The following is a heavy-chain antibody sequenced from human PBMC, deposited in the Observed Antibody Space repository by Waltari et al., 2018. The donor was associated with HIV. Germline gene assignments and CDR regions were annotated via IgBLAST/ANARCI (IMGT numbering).Heavy chain of an antibody. CDR1: GGSISSYY. D-gene: IGHD1-20*01. CDR2: IYYSGST. J-gene: IGHJ6*02. V-gene: IGHV4-59*08. CDR3: ATAEVFRYYYGMDV. Sequence: QVQLQESGPGLVKPSETLSLTCTVSGGSISSYYWSWIRQPPGKGLEWIGYIYYSGSTNYNPSLKSRVTISVDTSKNHFSLKLSSVTAADTAVYYCATAEVFRYYYGMDVWGQGTTVTVSS.